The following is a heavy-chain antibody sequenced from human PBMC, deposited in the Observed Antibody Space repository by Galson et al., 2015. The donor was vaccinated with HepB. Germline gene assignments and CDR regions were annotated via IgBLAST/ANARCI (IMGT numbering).Heavy chain of an antibody. V-gene: IGHV4-59*01. D-gene: IGHD2-21*01. CDR3: AHCGGTFCGALDY. CDR2: IYHSGDN. CDR1: GVSISNYY. Sequence: SETLSLTCSVSGVSISNYYWSWIRQPPGKGLEWIGYIYHSGDNRFNPSVESRVTISVDTSKNQLSLKLTSVTAADTAVYYCAHCGGTFCGALDYWGQGALVTVSS. J-gene: IGHJ4*02.